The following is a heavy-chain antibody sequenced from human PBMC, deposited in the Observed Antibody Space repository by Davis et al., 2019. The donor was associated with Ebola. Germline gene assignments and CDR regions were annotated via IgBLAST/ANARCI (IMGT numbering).Heavy chain of an antibody. Sequence: PGGSLRLSCAASGFTFSRFAMHWVRQAPGKGLEWVAVISSDGSNKYYADSVKGRFTISRDNSQNTLYLQMNSLRAEDTTVYYCARDVVEQTYDYFYYMDVWGKGTTVTVSS. D-gene: IGHD2-2*01. J-gene: IGHJ6*03. V-gene: IGHV3-30*04. CDR1: GFTFSRFA. CDR2: ISSDGSNK. CDR3: ARDVVEQTYDYFYYMDV.